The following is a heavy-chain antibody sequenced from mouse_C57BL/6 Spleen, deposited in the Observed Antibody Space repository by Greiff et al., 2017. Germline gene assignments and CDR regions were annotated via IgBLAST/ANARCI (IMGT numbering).Heavy chain of an antibody. CDR2: IDPSDSYT. D-gene: IGHD2-4*01. V-gene: IGHV1-59*01. J-gene: IGHJ2*01. CDR3: ARSHDYDEDYFDY. Sequence: VQLQQPGAELVRPGTSVKLSCKASGYTFTSYWMHWVKQRPGQGLEWIGVIDPSDSYTNYNQKFKGKATLTVDTSSSTAYMQLSSLTSEDSAVYYCARSHDYDEDYFDYWGQGTTLTVSS. CDR1: GYTFTSYW.